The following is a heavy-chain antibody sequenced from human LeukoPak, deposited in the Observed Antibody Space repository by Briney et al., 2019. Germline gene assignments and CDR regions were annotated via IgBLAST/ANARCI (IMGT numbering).Heavy chain of an antibody. CDR3: ARGLVRPQRWRNWFDP. D-gene: IGHD2-2*01. CDR1: GYTFTGYY. CDR2: INPNSGGT. Sequence: ASVKVSCKASGYTFTGYYMHWVRQAPGQGLEWMGWINPNSGGTNYAQKFQGRVTMTRDTSISTAYMELSRLRSDDTAVYYCARGLVRPQRWRNWFDPWGQGTLVTVSS. J-gene: IGHJ5*02. V-gene: IGHV1-2*02.